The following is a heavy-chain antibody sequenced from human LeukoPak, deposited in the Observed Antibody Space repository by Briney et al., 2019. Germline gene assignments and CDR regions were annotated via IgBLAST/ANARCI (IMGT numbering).Heavy chain of an antibody. CDR1: GGSISSSSYY. CDR3: APYSSSRLRFDP. J-gene: IGHJ5*02. Sequence: SETLSLTCTVSGGSISSSSYYWGWIRQPPGKGLEWIGSIYYSGSTYYNPSLKSRVTISVDTSKNQFSLKLSSVTAADTAVYYCAPYSSSRLRFDPWGQGTLVTVSS. V-gene: IGHV4-39*01. D-gene: IGHD6-13*01. CDR2: IYYSGST.